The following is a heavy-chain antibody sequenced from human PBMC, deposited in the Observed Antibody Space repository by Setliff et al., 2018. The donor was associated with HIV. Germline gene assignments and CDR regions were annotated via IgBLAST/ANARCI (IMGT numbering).Heavy chain of an antibody. J-gene: IGHJ6*02. Sequence: SETLSLTCTVSGGSISSGSYYWSWIRQPAGKGLEWIGHIYTSGSTTYNPSLKSRVTISLDTSKKQFSLKLKSLTAADAAVYHCARVASCADAWCYMYYYYYYGMDVWGQGTTVTVSS. CDR1: GGSISSGSYY. CDR2: IYTSGST. D-gene: IGHD2-8*02. CDR3: ARVASCADAWCYMYYYYYYGMDV. V-gene: IGHV4-61*09.